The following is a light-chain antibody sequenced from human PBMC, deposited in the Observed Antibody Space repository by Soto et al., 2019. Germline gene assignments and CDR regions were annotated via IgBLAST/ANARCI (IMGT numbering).Light chain of an antibody. V-gene: IGLV2-8*01. J-gene: IGLJ1*01. Sequence: QSALTQPPSASGSPGQSVTISCTGTSSDVGGYNYVSWYQQHPGKAPKLMIYEVNKRPSGVPDRFSGSKAGNTASLTVSGLQAEDEADYYCSSYAGSNYVFGSGTKLTVL. CDR3: SSYAGSNYV. CDR1: SSDVGGYNY. CDR2: EVN.